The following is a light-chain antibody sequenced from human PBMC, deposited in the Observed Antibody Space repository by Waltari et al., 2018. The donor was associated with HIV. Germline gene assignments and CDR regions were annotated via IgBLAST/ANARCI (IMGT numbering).Light chain of an antibody. CDR1: QKILYSANNKNY. V-gene: IGKV4-1*01. J-gene: IGKJ1*01. Sequence: DIALTQSPDTLTVSLGERANIHCRFSQKILYSANNKNYLAWYQQQSGHPANVLFYCASTREAGGPNPISGSSSGTDFSLPISSVQAEDVAVSYCQQHYSLPWTFGQGTKVEI. CDR3: QQHYSLPWT. CDR2: CAS.